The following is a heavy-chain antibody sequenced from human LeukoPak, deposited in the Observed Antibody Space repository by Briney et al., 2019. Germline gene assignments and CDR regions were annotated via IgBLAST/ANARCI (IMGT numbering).Heavy chain of an antibody. V-gene: IGHV3-30-3*01. D-gene: IGHD2-21*02. CDR2: ISSDGSNK. CDR3: AKDYAIVVVTAVVEH. Sequence: GGSLRLSCAAAGFAFSGYSMHWVRQAPGKGLKWVSVISSDGSNKYYADSVKGRFTISRDNSKNTLYLQMNSLRPEDTAVYYSAKDYAIVVVTAVVEHWGQGTLVTVSS. CDR1: GFAFSGYS. J-gene: IGHJ1*01.